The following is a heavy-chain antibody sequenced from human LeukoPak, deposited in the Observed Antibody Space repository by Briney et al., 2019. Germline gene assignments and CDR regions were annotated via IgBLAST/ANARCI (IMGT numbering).Heavy chain of an antibody. CDR1: GFTFSSYA. D-gene: IGHD3-22*01. J-gene: IGHJ4*02. V-gene: IGHV3-23*01. CDR3: AKGGSYYYDSSGYYTI. CDR2: ISGNGFGT. Sequence: GGSLRLSCAASGFTFSSYAMSWVRQAPGQGLEWVSSISGNGFGTYYADSVKGRFTISRDNSKNTVYLQMNSLRDDDTAVYYCAKGGSYYYDSSGYYTIWGQGTLVTVSS.